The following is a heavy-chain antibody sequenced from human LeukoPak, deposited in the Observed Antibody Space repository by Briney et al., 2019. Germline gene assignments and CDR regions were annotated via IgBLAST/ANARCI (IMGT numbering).Heavy chain of an antibody. J-gene: IGHJ4*02. CDR2: ISSSSSYI. D-gene: IGHD2-15*01. CDR1: GFTFSSYS. V-gene: IGHV3-21*01. Sequence: GRSLRLSCAASGFTFSSYSMNWVRQAPGKGLEWVSSISSSSSYIYYADSVKGRFTISRDNAKNSLYLQMNSLRAEDTAVYYCARSYRPIVVVVAATLEIDYWGQGTLVTVSS. CDR3: ARSYRPIVVVVAATLEIDY.